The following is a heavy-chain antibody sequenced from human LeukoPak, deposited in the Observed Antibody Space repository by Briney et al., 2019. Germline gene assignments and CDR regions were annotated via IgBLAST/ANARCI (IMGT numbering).Heavy chain of an antibody. CDR1: GFTFSSYA. CDR3: AKVAPSSGWYFDY. V-gene: IGHV3-23*01. CDR2: ISGSGSRT. J-gene: IGHJ4*02. D-gene: IGHD6-25*01. Sequence: GGSLRLACAASGFTFSSYAMSWVRQAPGKGLEWVSAISGSGSRTYYADSVKGRFTISRDNSKNTLYLQMNSLRAEDTAVYYCAKVAPSSGWYFDYWGQGTLVTVSS.